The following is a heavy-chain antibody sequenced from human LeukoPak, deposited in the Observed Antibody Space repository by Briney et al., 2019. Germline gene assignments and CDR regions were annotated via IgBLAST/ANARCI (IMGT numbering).Heavy chain of an antibody. CDR3: ARSRFGEGGYYYYGMDV. CDR1: GGSISSSNW. Sequence: KASETLSLTCAVSGGSISSSNWWSWVRQPPGKGLEWIGEIYHSGSTNYNPSLKSRVTISVDKSKNQFSLKLSSVTAADTAVYYCARSRFGEGGYYYYGMDVWGQGTTVTVSS. J-gene: IGHJ6*02. D-gene: IGHD3-10*01. CDR2: IYHSGST. V-gene: IGHV4-4*02.